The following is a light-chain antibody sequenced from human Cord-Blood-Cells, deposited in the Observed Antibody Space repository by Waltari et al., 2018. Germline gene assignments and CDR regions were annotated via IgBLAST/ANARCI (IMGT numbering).Light chain of an antibody. V-gene: IGLV1-44*01. CDR3: AAWDDSLNAL. CDR2: SNN. J-gene: IGLJ2*01. CDR1: SSHIGSTT. Sequence: QSVLTPPPSASGTPGQRVTISCSGSSSHIGSTTLNWYQQLPGTAPKLLIYSNNQRPSGVPDRFSGSKSGTSASLAISGLQSEDEADYYCAAWDDSLNALFGGGTKLTVL.